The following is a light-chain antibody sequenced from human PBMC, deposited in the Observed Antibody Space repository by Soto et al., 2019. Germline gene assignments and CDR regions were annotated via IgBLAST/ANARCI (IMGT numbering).Light chain of an antibody. CDR1: SSNIGSNS. CDR3: AAWDDSLNGEVV. J-gene: IGLJ2*01. Sequence: QSVLTQPPSASGTPGQRVTISCSGSSSNIGSNSVNWYQQLPGTAPKLLIYSTNQRPSGVPDRFSGSKSDTSASLAISGLQSEDEADYYCAAWDDSLNGEVVFGGGTPLTVL. CDR2: STN. V-gene: IGLV1-44*01.